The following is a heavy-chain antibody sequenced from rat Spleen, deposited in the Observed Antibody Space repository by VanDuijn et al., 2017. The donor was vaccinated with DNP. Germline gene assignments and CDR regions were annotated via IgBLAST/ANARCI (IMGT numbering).Heavy chain of an antibody. CDR2: LSTGGDKS. J-gene: IGHJ4*01. D-gene: IGHD1-11*01. CDR1: GFTFSNYG. V-gene: IGHV5S13*01. Sequence: EVQLVESGGGLVQPGRSLKLSCAASGFTFSNYGMAWVRQAPTKGLEWVASLSTGGDKSAYRDSVKGRFTISRDNAKNTLYLQMNSLRSEDTATYYCARDEGSYYYAMDAWGQGTSVTVSS. CDR3: ARDEGSYYYAMDA.